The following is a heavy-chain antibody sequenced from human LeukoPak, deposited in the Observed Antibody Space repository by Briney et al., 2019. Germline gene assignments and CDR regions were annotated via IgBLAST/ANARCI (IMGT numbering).Heavy chain of an antibody. J-gene: IGHJ5*02. CDR1: GGSFSGYY. V-gene: IGHV4-34*01. CDR3: ASGRYYYDSSGPPT. D-gene: IGHD3-22*01. CDR2: INRSGST. Sequence: SETLSLTCAVYGGSFSGYYWSWIRQPPGKGLEWIGEINRSGSTNYNPSLKSRVTISVDTSKNQFSLKLSSVTAADTAVYYCASGRYYYDSSGPPTWGQGTLVTVSS.